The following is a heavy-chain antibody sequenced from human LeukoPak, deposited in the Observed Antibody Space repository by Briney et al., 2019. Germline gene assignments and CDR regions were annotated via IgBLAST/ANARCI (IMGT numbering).Heavy chain of an antibody. Sequence: PGGSLRLSCEASGFTFTSYAMHWVRQAPGKGLEWVSSISASGSDTFYTDSMNGRLTISRDNAKKTFFLQMKNLRPGDTALYYCAKGRDTSGRQNFDFWGQGTLVTVSS. CDR2: ISASGSDT. D-gene: IGHD6-19*01. CDR1: GFTFTSYA. CDR3: AKGRDTSGRQNFDF. V-gene: IGHV3-23*01. J-gene: IGHJ4*02.